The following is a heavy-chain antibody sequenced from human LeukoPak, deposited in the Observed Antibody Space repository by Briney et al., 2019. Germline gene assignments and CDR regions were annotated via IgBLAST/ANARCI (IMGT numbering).Heavy chain of an antibody. CDR3: ARDSGVRGVVDY. D-gene: IGHD3-10*01. V-gene: IGHV4-59*01. CDR1: GGSINSYY. J-gene: IGHJ4*02. Sequence: SETLSLTCIVSGGSINSYYWSWIRQPPGKGLEWIGYIYYSGSTNYNPSLKSRVTISRDTSKNQFSLKLRSVTAADTAVYYCARDSGVRGVVDYWGQGTLVTVSS. CDR2: IYYSGST.